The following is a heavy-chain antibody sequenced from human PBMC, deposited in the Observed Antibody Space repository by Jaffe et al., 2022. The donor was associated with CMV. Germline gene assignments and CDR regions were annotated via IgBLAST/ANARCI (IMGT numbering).Heavy chain of an antibody. D-gene: IGHD3-10*01. V-gene: IGHV4-34*01. Sequence: QVQLQQWGAGLLKPSETLSLTCAVYGGSFSGYYWSWIRQPPGKGLEWIGEINHSGSTNYNPSLKSRVTISVDTSKNQFSLKLSSVTAADTAVYYCARGSPNKYYYGSGSFFDPWGQGTLVTVSS. CDR1: GGSFSGYY. CDR2: INHSGST. CDR3: ARGSPNKYYYGSGSFFDP. J-gene: IGHJ5*02.